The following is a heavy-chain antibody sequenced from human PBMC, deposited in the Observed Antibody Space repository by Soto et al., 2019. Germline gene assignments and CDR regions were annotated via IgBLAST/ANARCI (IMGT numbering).Heavy chain of an antibody. V-gene: IGHV4-39*01. CDR1: GGSISSSSYY. CDR3: ASLGGWQQLAPPGWELLPWDEESTPLGSDY. CDR2: IYYSGST. Sequence: QLQLQESGPGLVKPSETLSLTCTVSGGSISSSSYYWGWIRQPPGKGLEWIGSIYYSGSTYYNPSLKSRVTLSVDTSKNQFSLKLSSVTAADTAVYYCASLGGWQQLAPPGWELLPWDEESTPLGSDYWGQGTLVTVSS. D-gene: IGHD1-26*01. J-gene: IGHJ4*02.